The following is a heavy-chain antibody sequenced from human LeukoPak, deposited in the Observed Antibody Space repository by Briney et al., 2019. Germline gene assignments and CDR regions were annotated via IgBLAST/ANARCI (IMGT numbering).Heavy chain of an antibody. Sequence: GGSLRLSCAASGVTVSSNYMSWVRQAPGKGLEWVSVIYSGGSTYYADSVKGRFTISRDNSKNTLYLQMNSLRAEDTAVYYCARGPYYGSGSYSWGQGTLVTVSS. D-gene: IGHD3-10*01. CDR2: IYSGGST. CDR1: GVTVSSNY. J-gene: IGHJ4*02. V-gene: IGHV3-53*01. CDR3: ARGPYYGSGSYS.